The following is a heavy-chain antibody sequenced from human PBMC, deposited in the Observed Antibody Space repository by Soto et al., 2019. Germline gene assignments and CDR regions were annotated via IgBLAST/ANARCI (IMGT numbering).Heavy chain of an antibody. V-gene: IGHV4-39*01. CDR1: GGSISSGDYF. D-gene: IGHD6-19*01. CDR2: IFYSGST. CDR3: ARLLAGGLSRWFDP. Sequence: SETLSLTCTVSGGSISSGDYFWGWIRQPPGKGLGWIGTIFYSGSTYYNPSLKSRVTISVDTSKNQFSLRLISVTAADTAVYYCARLLAGGLSRWFDPWGQGTLVTVSS. J-gene: IGHJ5*02.